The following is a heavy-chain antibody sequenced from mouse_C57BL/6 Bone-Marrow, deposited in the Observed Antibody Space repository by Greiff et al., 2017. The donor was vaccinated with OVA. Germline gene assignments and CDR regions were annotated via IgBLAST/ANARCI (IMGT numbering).Heavy chain of an antibody. CDR3: ARLSFDY. CDR1: GSTFTSYW. CDR2: IDPNSGGT. Sequence: QVQLQQPGAELVKPGASVKLSCKASGSTFTSYWMHWVKQRPGRGLGWIGRIDPNSGGTKYNEKFKSKATLTVDKPSSTAYMQLSSLTSEDSAVYYCARLSFDYWGQGTTLTVSS. V-gene: IGHV1-72*01. J-gene: IGHJ2*01.